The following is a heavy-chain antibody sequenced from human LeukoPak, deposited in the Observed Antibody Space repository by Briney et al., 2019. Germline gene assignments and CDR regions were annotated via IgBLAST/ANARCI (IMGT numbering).Heavy chain of an antibody. V-gene: IGHV3-23*01. CDR1: GFTFSIYA. CDR2: ISGSGGST. CDR3: AKNYYDSSGYEYYFDY. D-gene: IGHD3-22*01. J-gene: IGHJ4*02. Sequence: PGGSLRLSCAASGFTFSIYAMSWVRQPPGKGLEWVSAISGSGGSTYYADSVKGRFTISRDNSKNTLYLQMNSLRAEDTAVYYCAKNYYDSSGYEYYFDYWGQGTLVTVSS.